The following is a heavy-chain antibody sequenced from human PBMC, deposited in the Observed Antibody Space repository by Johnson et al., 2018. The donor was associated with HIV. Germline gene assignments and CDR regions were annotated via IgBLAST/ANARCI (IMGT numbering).Heavy chain of an antibody. J-gene: IGHJ3*02. Sequence: QVQLVESGGGVVQPERSLRLSCAASGFTFSTYAMHWVRQAPGKGLEWVACISYDGRNKHYAGSVKGRFTISRDNSKNTLYLQMNSLRTEDTAVYSCARDKSTMIVVVPNDAFDIWGQGTKVTVSS. CDR3: ARDKSTMIVVVPNDAFDI. V-gene: IGHV3-30*04. CDR1: GFTFSTYA. D-gene: IGHD3-22*01. CDR2: ISYDGRNK.